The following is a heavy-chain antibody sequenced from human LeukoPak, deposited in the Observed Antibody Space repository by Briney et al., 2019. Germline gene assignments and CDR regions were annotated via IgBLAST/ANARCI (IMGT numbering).Heavy chain of an antibody. CDR2: IYTSGSP. V-gene: IGHV4-61*02. J-gene: IGHJ6*03. CDR1: GGSISSSSYY. Sequence: SETLSLTCTVSGGSISSSSYYWSWIRQTAGKGLEWIGRIYTSGSPNYNPSLKSRVTMSVDTSKNQFSLKLSSVTAADTAVYYCARARYCTSPSCPYYYYYYMDAWGKGTTVTVSS. CDR3: ARARYCTSPSCPYYYYYYMDA. D-gene: IGHD2-2*01.